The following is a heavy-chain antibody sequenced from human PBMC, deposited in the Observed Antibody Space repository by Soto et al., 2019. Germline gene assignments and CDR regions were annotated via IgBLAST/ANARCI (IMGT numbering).Heavy chain of an antibody. V-gene: IGHV1-46*03. J-gene: IGHJ6*03. CDR2: INPSGGST. CDR1: GYTFTSYY. D-gene: IGHD6-13*01. CDR3: ARAATRASELETFNYYYYYMDV. Sequence: AASVKVSCKASGYTFTSYYMHWVRQAPGQGLEWMGIINPSGGSTSYAQKLRGRVTMTRDTSTSTVYMELSSLRSEDTAVYYCARAATRASELETFNYYYYYMDVWGKGTTVTVSS.